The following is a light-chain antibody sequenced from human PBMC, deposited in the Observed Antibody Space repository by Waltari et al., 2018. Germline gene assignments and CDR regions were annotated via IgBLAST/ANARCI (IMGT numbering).Light chain of an antibody. V-gene: IGKV1-39*01. CDR3: QQTYTTPQT. CDR1: QRIGRH. J-gene: IGKJ1*01. Sequence: DIQMTQSPLSLSASVGDRVTITCRASQRIGRHLVWYQQNVGQAPKLLIYAASTLEGGVPSRFSGSGSGTDFTLTISSLEPEDFATYFCQQTYTTPQTFGQGTKVEIK. CDR2: AAS.